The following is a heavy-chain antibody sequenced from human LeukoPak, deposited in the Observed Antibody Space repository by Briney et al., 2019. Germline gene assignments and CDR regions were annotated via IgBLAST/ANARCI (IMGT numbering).Heavy chain of an antibody. V-gene: IGHV1-69*04. Sequence: GASVKVSCKASGGTFSSYTISWVRQAPGQGLERMGRIIPILGIANYAQKFQGRVTITADKSTSTAYMELSSLRSEDTAVYYCARDIRDDSPPYYYYGMDVWGQGITVTVSS. CDR1: GGTFSSYT. J-gene: IGHJ6*02. CDR2: IIPILGIA. CDR3: ARDIRDDSPPYYYYGMDV. D-gene: IGHD3-3*01.